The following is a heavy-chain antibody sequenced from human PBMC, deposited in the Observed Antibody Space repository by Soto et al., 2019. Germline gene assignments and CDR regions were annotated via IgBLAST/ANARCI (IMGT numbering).Heavy chain of an antibody. Sequence: DWVRQAPGKGLVWVSRINSDGSNTGYADSVKGRFTISRDNAKNTLYLQMNGLRAEDTAVYYCAQQFAYWRHGTLVTVSS. V-gene: IGHV3-74*01. CDR3: AQQFAY. CDR2: INSDGSNT. J-gene: IGHJ4*01.